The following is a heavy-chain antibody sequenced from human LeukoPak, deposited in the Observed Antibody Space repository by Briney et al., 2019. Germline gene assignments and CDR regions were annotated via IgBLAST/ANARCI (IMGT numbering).Heavy chain of an antibody. V-gene: IGHV4-59*11. CDR2: IYYSGST. CDR3: ARATGYYDSSGQRRAFDI. D-gene: IGHD3-22*01. CDR1: GGSISSHY. Sequence: SETLSLTCTVSGGSISSHYWSWIRQPPGKGLEWIGYIYYSGSTNYNPSLKSRVTISVDTSKNQFSLKLSSVTAADTAVYYCARATGYYDSSGQRRAFDIWGQGTMVTVSS. J-gene: IGHJ3*02.